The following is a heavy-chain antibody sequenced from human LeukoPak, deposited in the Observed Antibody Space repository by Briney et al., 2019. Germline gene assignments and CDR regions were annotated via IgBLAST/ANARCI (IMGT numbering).Heavy chain of an antibody. CDR3: ARAPEYSSSWYISQSNYYYYMDV. CDR2: ISSSGSTI. D-gene: IGHD6-13*01. Sequence: PGGSLRLSCAASGFTVSSNYMSWIRQAPGKGLEWVSYISSSGSTIYYADSVKGRFTISRDNAKNSLYLQMNSLRAEDTAVYYCARAPEYSSSWYISQSNYYYYMDVWGKGTTVTISS. CDR1: GFTVSSNY. V-gene: IGHV3-11*01. J-gene: IGHJ6*03.